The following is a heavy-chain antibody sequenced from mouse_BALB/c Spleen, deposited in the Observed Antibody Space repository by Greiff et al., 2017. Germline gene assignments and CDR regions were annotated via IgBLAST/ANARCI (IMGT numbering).Heavy chain of an antibody. J-gene: IGHJ4*01. V-gene: IGHV5-17*02. Sequence: EVNVVESGGGLVQPGGSRKLSCAASGFTFSSFGMHWVRQAPEKGLEWVAYISSGSSTIYYADTVKGRFTISRDNPKNTLFLQMTSLRSEDTAMYYCARITTVVATRDYAMDYWGQGTSVTVSS. CDR2: ISSGSSTI. CDR3: ARITTVVATRDYAMDY. D-gene: IGHD1-1*01. CDR1: GFTFSSFG.